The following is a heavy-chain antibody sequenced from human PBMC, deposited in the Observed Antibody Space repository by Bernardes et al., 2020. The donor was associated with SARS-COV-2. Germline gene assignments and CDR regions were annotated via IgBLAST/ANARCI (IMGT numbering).Heavy chain of an antibody. CDR3: ARASPPFYYDDSGPFDY. Sequence: GGCLSLSCAASGFTFSHYEMNWARPTPGKGLEWVSYISSSGSTIYYADSVKGRFTISRDNAKNSLYLQMNSLRAEDTAVYYCARASPPFYYDDSGPFDYWGQGTLVTVSS. CDR1: GFTFSHYE. J-gene: IGHJ4*02. CDR2: ISSSGSTI. D-gene: IGHD3-22*01. V-gene: IGHV3-48*03.